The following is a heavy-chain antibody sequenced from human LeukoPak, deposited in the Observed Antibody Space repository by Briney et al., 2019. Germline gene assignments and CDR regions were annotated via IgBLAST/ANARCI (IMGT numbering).Heavy chain of an antibody. CDR3: ARLDYYGSGSPIS. V-gene: IGHV3-66*01. CDR1: GFTVSSNY. J-gene: IGHJ4*02. Sequence: GGSLRLSCAASGFTVSSNYMSWVRQAPGKGLERVSVIYSGGSTYYADSVKGRFTISRDNSKNTLYLQMNSLRAEDTAVYYCARLDYYGSGSPISWGQGTLVTVSS. D-gene: IGHD3-10*01. CDR2: IYSGGST.